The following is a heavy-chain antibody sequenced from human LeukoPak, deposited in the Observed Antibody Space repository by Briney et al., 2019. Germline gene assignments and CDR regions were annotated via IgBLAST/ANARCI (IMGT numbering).Heavy chain of an antibody. CDR2: IYYSGST. CDR3: ARDVTIFGVVISSYYNV. V-gene: IGHV4-39*07. CDR1: GGSISSSSYY. J-gene: IGHJ6*04. D-gene: IGHD3-3*01. Sequence: PSETLSLTCAVSGGSISSSSYYWGWIRQPPGKGLEWIGSIYYSGSTYYNPSLKSRVTISVDTSKNQFSLKLSSVTAADTAVYYCARDVTIFGVVISSYYNVWGKGTTVTVSS.